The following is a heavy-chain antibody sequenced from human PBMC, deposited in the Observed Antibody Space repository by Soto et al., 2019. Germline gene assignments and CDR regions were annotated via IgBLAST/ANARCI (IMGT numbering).Heavy chain of an antibody. CDR2: IIPIFGTA. CDR1: GGTFSSYA. D-gene: IGHD6-13*01. Sequence: QVQLVQSGAEVKKPGSSVKVSCKASGGTFSSYAISWVRQAPGQGLEWMGGIIPIFGTANYAQKFQGRVTITADESTSTAYMELSSLRSEDTAVYYCAVRKSIAAAGSYYGMDVWGQGTTVTVSS. V-gene: IGHV1-69*12. CDR3: AVRKSIAAAGSYYGMDV. J-gene: IGHJ6*02.